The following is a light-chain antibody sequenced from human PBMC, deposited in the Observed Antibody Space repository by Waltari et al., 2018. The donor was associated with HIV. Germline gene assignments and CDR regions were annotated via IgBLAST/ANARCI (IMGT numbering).Light chain of an antibody. CDR1: SGHSSYA. CDR3: QTWDTGIL. CDR2: LNSDGSH. Sequence: QLVLTQSPSASASLGASVKLTCTLSSGHSSYAIAWHQQQPEKGPRYLMKLNSDGSHSKGDGIPDRFSGSSSGAERYLTISSLQSDDEADYYCQTWDTGILFGGGTKLTVL. V-gene: IGLV4-69*01. J-gene: IGLJ2*01.